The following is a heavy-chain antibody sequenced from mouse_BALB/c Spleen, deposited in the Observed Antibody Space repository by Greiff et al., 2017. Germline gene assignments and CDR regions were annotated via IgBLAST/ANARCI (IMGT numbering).Heavy chain of an antibody. Sequence: DVMLVESGGGLVQPGGSRKLSCAASGFTFSSFGMHWVRQAPEKGLEWVAYISSGSSTIYYADTVKGRFTISRDNPKNTLFLQMTSLRSEDTAMYYCAREGNGRYAMDYWGQGTSVTVSS. CDR1: GFTFSSFG. V-gene: IGHV5-17*02. J-gene: IGHJ4*01. CDR2: ISSGSSTI. CDR3: AREGNGRYAMDY.